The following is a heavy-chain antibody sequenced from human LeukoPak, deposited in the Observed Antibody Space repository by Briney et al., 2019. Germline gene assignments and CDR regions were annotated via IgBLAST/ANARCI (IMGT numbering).Heavy chain of an antibody. CDR2: IYPGDSDT. Sequence: ESLKISCKGSGYSFTSYWIGWVRQMPGKGLEWIGVIYPGDSDTRYSPPFQGQDNISADKSISTAYLQWGSLKASDTAMYYCARPQGYCSGGSCYFIFDYWGQGTLVTVSS. V-gene: IGHV5-51*01. D-gene: IGHD2-15*01. J-gene: IGHJ4*02. CDR3: ARPQGYCSGGSCYFIFDY. CDR1: GYSFTSYW.